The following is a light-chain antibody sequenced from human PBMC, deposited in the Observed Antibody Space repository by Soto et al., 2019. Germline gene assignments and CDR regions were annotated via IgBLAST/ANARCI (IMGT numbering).Light chain of an antibody. Sequence: DVQMTQSPSTLSASVGDRVTITCRASQSINNLLAWYQQKPGKAPKFLIYDVSTLESGVPSRFSGSGSGTEFTLTISSLQPEDFATYYCQHYNSYPWTFGQGTKVDI. J-gene: IGKJ1*01. CDR2: DVS. CDR1: QSINNL. V-gene: IGKV1-5*01. CDR3: QHYNSYPWT.